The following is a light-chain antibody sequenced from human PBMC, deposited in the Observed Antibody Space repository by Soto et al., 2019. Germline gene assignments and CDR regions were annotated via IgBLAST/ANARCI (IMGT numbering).Light chain of an antibody. Sequence: EIMLTQSPGTLSLSQGERATLSCRTIQTVSSNYFAWYQQKPGQAPRLLIYRASSRAPGIPDRFSGSGSGTDFTLSIARLEPEDFAVYYCQQYGSSPTWTFGQGTKV. V-gene: IGKV3-20*01. J-gene: IGKJ1*01. CDR1: QTVSSNY. CDR2: RAS. CDR3: QQYGSSPTWT.